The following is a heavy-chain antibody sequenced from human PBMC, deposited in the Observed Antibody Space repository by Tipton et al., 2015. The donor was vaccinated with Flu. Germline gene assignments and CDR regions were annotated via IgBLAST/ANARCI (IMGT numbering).Heavy chain of an antibody. CDR3: ARSTLPAFFFDY. V-gene: IGHV4-59*08. CDR1: GGSISSYH. Sequence: TLSLTCTVSGGSISSYHWSWIRQPPGKGLEWIGYIYYSGSTNYNPSLKSRVTISVDTSKNQFSLKLSSVTAADTAVYYCARSTLPAFFFDYWGQGTLVTVSS. J-gene: IGHJ4*02. CDR2: IYYSGST.